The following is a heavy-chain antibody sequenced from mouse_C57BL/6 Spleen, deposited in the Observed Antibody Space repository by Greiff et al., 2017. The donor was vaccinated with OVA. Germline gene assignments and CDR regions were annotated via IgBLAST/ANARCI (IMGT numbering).Heavy chain of an antibody. CDR3: ASPYYYGSRGFAY. CDR2: ISYDGSN. CDR1: GYSITSGYY. J-gene: IGHJ3*01. Sequence: DVQLQESGPGLVKPSQSLSLTCSVTGYSITSGYYWNWIRQFPGNKLEWMGYISYDGSNNYNPSLKNRISITRDTSKNQFFLKLNSVTTEDTATYYCASPYYYGSRGFAYWGQGTLVTVSA. D-gene: IGHD1-1*01. V-gene: IGHV3-6*01.